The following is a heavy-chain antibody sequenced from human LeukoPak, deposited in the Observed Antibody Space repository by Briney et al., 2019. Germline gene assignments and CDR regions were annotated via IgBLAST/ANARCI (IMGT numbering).Heavy chain of an antibody. D-gene: IGHD5-12*01. CDR3: ARGLRNSGYDGDY. J-gene: IGHJ4*02. Sequence: SETLSLTCTVSGGSISSYYWSWIRQPPGKGLEWIGYIYYSGSTNYNPSLKSRVTISVDTSKNQFSLKLSSVTAADTAVYYCARGLRNSGYDGDYWGQGTLVTVSS. CDR2: IYYSGST. V-gene: IGHV4-59*12. CDR1: GGSISSYY.